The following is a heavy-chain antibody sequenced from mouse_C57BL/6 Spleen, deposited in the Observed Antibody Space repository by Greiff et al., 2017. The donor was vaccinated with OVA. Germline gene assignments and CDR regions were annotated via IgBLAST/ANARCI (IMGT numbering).Heavy chain of an antibody. Sequence: QVQLQQPGAELVRPGSSVKLSCKASGYTFTSYWMHWVKQRPIQGLEWIGNIDPSDSETHYNQKFKDKATLTVDKSSSTAYMQLSSLTSEDSAAYYCARRAGTSGYFDYWGQGTTLTVSS. J-gene: IGHJ2*01. CDR1: GYTFTSYW. V-gene: IGHV1-52*01. CDR2: IDPSDSET. D-gene: IGHD3-3*01. CDR3: ARRAGTSGYFDY.